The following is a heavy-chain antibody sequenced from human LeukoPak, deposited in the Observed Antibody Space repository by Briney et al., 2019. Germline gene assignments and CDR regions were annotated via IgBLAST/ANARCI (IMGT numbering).Heavy chain of an antibody. CDR3: AKDMWFGDLKSGPVDY. D-gene: IGHD3-10*01. J-gene: IGHJ4*02. CDR1: GFTFDDYA. CDR2: ISWNSGSI. Sequence: GGSPRLSCAASGFTFDDYAMHWVRQAPGKGLEWVPGISWNSGSIGYADSVKGRFTISRDNAKNSLYLQMNSLRAEDTALYYCAKDMWFGDLKSGPVDYWGQGTLVTVSS. V-gene: IGHV3-9*01.